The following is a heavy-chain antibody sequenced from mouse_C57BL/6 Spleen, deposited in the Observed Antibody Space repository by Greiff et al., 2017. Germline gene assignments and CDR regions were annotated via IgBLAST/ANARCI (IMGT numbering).Heavy chain of an antibody. CDR1: GFNIKDYY. CDR2: IDPEDGDT. D-gene: IGHD1-1*01. V-gene: IGHV14-1*01. CDR3: TCYYGSSYWYVDV. Sequence: VQLQQSGAELVRPGASVKLSCTASGFNIKDYYMHWVKQRPEQGLEWIGRIDPEDGDTEYAPKFQGKATMTADTSSNTAYLQLSSLTSEDTAVYYCTCYYGSSYWYVDVWGTGTTVTVSS. J-gene: IGHJ1*03.